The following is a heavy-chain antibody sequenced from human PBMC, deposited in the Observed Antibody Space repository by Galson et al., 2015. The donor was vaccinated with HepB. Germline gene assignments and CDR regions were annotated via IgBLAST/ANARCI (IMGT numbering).Heavy chain of an antibody. CDR2: ISSGSRTI. CDR1: GITFSSYS. CDR3: ASTSSSWAVLALDI. D-gene: IGHD6-13*01. Sequence: SLRLSCAASGITFSSYSMNWVRQASGKGLEWVSYISSGSRTIYYADSVKGRFTISRDNAKNSLYLQMNSLRDEDTAVYYCASTSSSWAVLALDIWGQGTMVTVSS. V-gene: IGHV3-48*02. J-gene: IGHJ3*02.